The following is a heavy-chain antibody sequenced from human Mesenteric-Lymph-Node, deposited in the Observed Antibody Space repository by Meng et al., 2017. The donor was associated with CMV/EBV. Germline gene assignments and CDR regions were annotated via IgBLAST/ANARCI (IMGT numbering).Heavy chain of an antibody. CDR1: GFTFSTAW. D-gene: IGHD3-10*01. CDR2: IKHKSAGGTT. J-gene: IGHJ6*02. Sequence: GGSLRLSCAVSGFTFSTAWMSWVRQAPGKGLEWVGRIKHKSAGGTTDYAAPVQGRFTISGDDAENTVYLQMNSLKTEDTGVYYCTAHSGMDFWGQGTTVTVSS. CDR3: TAHSGMDF. V-gene: IGHV3-15*01.